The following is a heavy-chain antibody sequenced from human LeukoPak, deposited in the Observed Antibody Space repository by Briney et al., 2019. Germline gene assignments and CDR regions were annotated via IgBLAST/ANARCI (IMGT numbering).Heavy chain of an antibody. CDR1: GFTFSSYA. CDR3: ARTVGTPYYYYYMDV. V-gene: IGHV3-30*04. CDR2: ISYDGSNK. Sequence: GGSLRLSCAASGFTFSSYAMHWVRQAPGKGLEGVAVISYDGSNKYYADSVKGRFTISRDNSKNTVFLQMNSLRADDTATYYCARTVGTPYYYYYMDVWGKGTTVSVT. D-gene: IGHD2-15*01. J-gene: IGHJ6*03.